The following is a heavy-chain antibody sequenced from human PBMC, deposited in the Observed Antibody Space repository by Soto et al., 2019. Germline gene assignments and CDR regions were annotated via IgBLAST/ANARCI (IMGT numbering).Heavy chain of an antibody. CDR1: GFTFSNYW. CDR2: IKKDGSEK. CDR3: ARLYLAATITSLDY. Sequence: EVHLVESGGGLVQPGGSLRLSCAASGFTFSNYWLSWVRQAPGKGLEWVANIKKDGSEKYYVGSVVGRFTISRDNAENSLYLQMNSLRAEDTAVYYCARLYLAATITSLDYWGQGTLVTVSS. D-gene: IGHD5-12*01. V-gene: IGHV3-7*01. J-gene: IGHJ4*02.